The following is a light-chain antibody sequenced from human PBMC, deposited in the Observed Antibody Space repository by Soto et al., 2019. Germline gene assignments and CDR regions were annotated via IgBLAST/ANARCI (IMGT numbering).Light chain of an antibody. Sequence: EIVLTQSPGTLSLSPGERATLSCRASQSVSSSYLAWYQQKPGQAPRLLIYDASSRATGIPDRFSGSGSGTDFTLTISRLEPEDFAVYYCQQYGSSPRGTFGQGTKVEIK. J-gene: IGKJ1*01. CDR2: DAS. V-gene: IGKV3-20*01. CDR1: QSVSSSY. CDR3: QQYGSSPRGT.